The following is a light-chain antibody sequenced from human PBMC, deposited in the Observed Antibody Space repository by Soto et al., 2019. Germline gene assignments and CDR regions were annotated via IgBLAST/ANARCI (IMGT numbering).Light chain of an antibody. V-gene: IGLV4-69*01. J-gene: IGLJ1*01. CDR1: SGHSSYA. CDR2: LNSDGSH. Sequence: QSVLTQSPSASASLGASVKLTCTLSSGHSSYAIAWHQQQPEKGPRYLMKLNSDGSHSKGDGIPDRFSGSSSGAERYLTISSLQSEDEADYDCQIWGTGIQVFGTGTKLTVL. CDR3: QIWGTGIQV.